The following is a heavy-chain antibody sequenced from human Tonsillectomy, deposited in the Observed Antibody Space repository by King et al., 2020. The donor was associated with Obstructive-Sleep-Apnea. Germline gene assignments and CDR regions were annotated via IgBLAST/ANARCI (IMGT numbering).Heavy chain of an antibody. CDR2: INHSGST. J-gene: IGHJ6*02. CDR1: GGSFSGYY. D-gene: IGHD6-13*01. Sequence: VQLQQWGAGLLKPSETLSLTCAVYGGSFSGYYWSWIRQPPGKGLEWIGEINHSGSTNYNPSLKSRVTISVDTSKNQFSLKLSSVTAADTAVYYCARASSSWYPHYYYYGMDVWGQGTTVTVSS. V-gene: IGHV4-34*01. CDR3: ARASSSWYPHYYYYGMDV.